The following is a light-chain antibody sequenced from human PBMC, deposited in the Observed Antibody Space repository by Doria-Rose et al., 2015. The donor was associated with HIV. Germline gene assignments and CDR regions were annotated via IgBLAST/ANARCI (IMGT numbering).Light chain of an antibody. J-gene: IGKJ3*01. CDR3: QQYYDTPS. Sequence: TQSPESLGMSLGERATLNCKSNQGLLYTSKNYLAWYQQKPGQPPKLLIYWASTRQSGVPARFSGSVSGTDFTLTISSLEAEDVAVYYCQQYYDTPSFGPGTTVDIK. V-gene: IGKV4-1*01. CDR2: WAS. CDR1: QGLLYTSKNY.